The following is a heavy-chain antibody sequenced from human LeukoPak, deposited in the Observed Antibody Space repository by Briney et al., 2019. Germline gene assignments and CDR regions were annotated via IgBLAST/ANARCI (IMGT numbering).Heavy chain of an antibody. V-gene: IGHV3-33*01. CDR2: VWYDGSNK. CDR1: GFTFKSYG. J-gene: IGHJ4*02. Sequence: GRSLRLSCVASGFTFKSYGMHWVRQAPGKGLEWVAIVWYDGSNKYYADFVKGRFTTSRDNSKNTLYLQMNSLRADDTAVYYCARVSGYSGTWYVDYWGQGTLVTVSS. D-gene: IGHD6-13*01. CDR3: ARVSGYSGTWYVDY.